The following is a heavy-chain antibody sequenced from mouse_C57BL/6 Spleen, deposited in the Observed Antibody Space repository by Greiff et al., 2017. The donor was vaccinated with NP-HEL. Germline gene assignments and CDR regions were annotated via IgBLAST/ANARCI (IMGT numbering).Heavy chain of an antibody. CDR3: ARDYGYGQDY. V-gene: IGHV1-82*01. CDR1: GYAFSSSW. J-gene: IGHJ2*01. CDR2: IYPGDGDT. D-gene: IGHD1-2*01. Sequence: VQLQQSGPELVKPGASVKISCKASGYAFSSSWMNWVKQRPGKGLEWIGRIYPGDGDTNYNGKFKGKATLTADISSSTAYMQLSSLTSEDSAVYFCARDYGYGQDYWGQGTTLTVSS.